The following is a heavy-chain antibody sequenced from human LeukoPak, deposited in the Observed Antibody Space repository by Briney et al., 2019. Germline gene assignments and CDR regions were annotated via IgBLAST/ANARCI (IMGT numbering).Heavy chain of an antibody. J-gene: IGHJ4*02. D-gene: IGHD1-26*01. CDR2: IRNKAYGETA. CDR3: TRASVVGVTGLPDY. V-gene: IGHV3-49*04. Sequence: GGSLRLSCAASGFTFSTCSMNWVRQAPGKGLEWVGFIRNKAYGETAEYAASVKGRFTISRDDSNSIAYLQMNSLKTEDTAVYYCTRASVVGVTGLPDYWGQGTLVTVSS. CDR1: GFTFSTCS.